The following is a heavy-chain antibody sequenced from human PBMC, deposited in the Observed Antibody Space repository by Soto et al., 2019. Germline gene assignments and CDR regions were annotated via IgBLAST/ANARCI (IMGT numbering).Heavy chain of an antibody. D-gene: IGHD3-10*01. J-gene: IGHJ4*02. CDR1: GRSVSTGSYY. CDR3: ATGRYYYGSEF. Sequence: PSEPLSLTCTVSGRSVSTGSYYWSWILQPPGKGLEWIGFVFYSGSTNFNPSLRGRVTMSVETSKNQFSLILTSLTAADTAVYFCATGRYYYGSEFWGQGTLVTVS. V-gene: IGHV4-61*01. CDR2: VFYSGST.